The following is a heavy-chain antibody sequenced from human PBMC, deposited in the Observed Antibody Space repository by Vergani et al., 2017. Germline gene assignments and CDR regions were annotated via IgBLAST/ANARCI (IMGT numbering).Heavy chain of an antibody. CDR1: GGSISSGGYY. J-gene: IGHJ5*02. CDR3: ARTPGIAAAVWFDP. Sequence: QVQLQESGPGLVKPSQTLSLTCTFSGGSISSGGYYWSWIRQHPGKGLEWIAYIYYSGSTYYNPSLKSRVTISVDTSKNQFSLKLSSVTAADTAVYYCARTPGIAAAVWFDPWGQGTLVTVSS. V-gene: IGHV4-31*03. CDR2: IYYSGST. D-gene: IGHD6-13*01.